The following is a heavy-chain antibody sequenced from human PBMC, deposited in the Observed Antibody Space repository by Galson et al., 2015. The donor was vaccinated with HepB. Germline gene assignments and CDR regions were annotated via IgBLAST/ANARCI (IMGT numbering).Heavy chain of an antibody. J-gene: IGHJ6*02. D-gene: IGHD3-10*01. Sequence: SLRLSCAASGFTFSSTFSDYAMHWVRLAPGKGLEWVAVISGDGSDKYSSDSVRGRFIISRDKSRNTMHLQMNSLRVEETGVYYCARARKYYYSSGTSPEYFKYGMDVWGRGTTVTVSS. CDR2: ISGDGSDK. V-gene: IGHV3-30-3*01. CDR3: ARARKYYYSSGTSPEYFKYGMDV. CDR1: GFTFSSTFSDYA.